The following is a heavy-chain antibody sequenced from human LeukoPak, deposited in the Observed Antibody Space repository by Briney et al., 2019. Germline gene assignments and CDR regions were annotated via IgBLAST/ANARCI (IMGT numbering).Heavy chain of an antibody. CDR2: ISGGGEST. V-gene: IGHV3-23*01. CDR1: GFTFTTFA. Sequence: GGSLRLSCAASGFTFTTFAMNWVRQAPGKGPEWVSGISGGGESTYYADSVKGRFTISRDNSKNMVFLQMNSLGAADTAVYSCARGKRGVYYYYGMDVWGQGTTVTVSS. J-gene: IGHJ6*02. D-gene: IGHD2-8*01. CDR3: ARGKRGVYYYYGMDV.